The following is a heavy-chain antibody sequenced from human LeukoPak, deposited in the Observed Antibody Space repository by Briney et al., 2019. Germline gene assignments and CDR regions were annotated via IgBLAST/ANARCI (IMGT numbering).Heavy chain of an antibody. Sequence: PSETLSLTCAVSGYSISSGYYWGWIRQPPGKGLEWIGSIYHSGSTYYNPSLKSRVTISVDTSKNQFSLELSSVTAADTAVYYCAAYCSGGSCYSDSDYWGQGTLVTVSS. V-gene: IGHV4-38-2*01. D-gene: IGHD2-15*01. CDR2: IYHSGST. CDR3: AAYCSGGSCYSDSDY. J-gene: IGHJ4*02. CDR1: GYSISSGYY.